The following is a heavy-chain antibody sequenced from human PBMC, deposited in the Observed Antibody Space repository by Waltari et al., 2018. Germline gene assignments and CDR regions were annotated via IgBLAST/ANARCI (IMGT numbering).Heavy chain of an antibody. CDR3: ARAGYYRFDY. CDR2: INSDGSTT. D-gene: IGHD3-22*01. CDR1: GFTFSNSW. J-gene: IGHJ4*02. Sequence: EVQLVESGGGLVQPGGSLRLSCEGSGFTFSNSWVHWVRQVPGKGLEWLSRINSDGSTTNYADSVKGRFTISRDNAKNTLYLEMNSLRAEDTAVYYCARAGYYRFDYWGQGTLVTVSS. V-gene: IGHV3-74*01.